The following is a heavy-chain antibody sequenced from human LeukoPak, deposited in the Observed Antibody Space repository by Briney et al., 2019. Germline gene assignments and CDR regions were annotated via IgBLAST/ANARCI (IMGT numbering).Heavy chain of an antibody. J-gene: IGHJ4*02. Sequence: PSETLSLTCTVSGGSISSYYWSWIRQPPGKGLEWIGYIYYSGTINYNPSLRSRVTISVDTSKNQFSLKLSSVTAADTAVYYCARSGVGPPVTEPFDYWGQGTLVIVFS. CDR3: ARSGVGPPVTEPFDY. V-gene: IGHV4-59*01. D-gene: IGHD3-10*01. CDR2: IYYSGTI. CDR1: GGSISSYY.